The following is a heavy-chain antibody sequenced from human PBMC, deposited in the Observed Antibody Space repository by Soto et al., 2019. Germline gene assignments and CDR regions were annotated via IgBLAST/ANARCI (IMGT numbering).Heavy chain of an antibody. CDR2: IWYDGSHK. V-gene: IGHV3-33*01. CDR1: GFTFSSYG. D-gene: IGHD3-9*01. CDR3: ARGFLTGYYEDTDY. J-gene: IGHJ4*02. Sequence: QVQLVESGGGVVQPGRSLTLSCAASGFTFSSYGMHWVRQAPGKGLEWVAVIWYDGSHKYYADSVKGPFTISRDNSKNTLYLQMNSLSAEDTAVYYCARGFLTGYYEDTDYWGQGTLVTFSS.